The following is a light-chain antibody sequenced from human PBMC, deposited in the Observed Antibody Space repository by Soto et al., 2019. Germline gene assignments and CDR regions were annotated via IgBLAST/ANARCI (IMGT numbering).Light chain of an antibody. CDR2: AAS. V-gene: IGKV1-39*01. CDR3: QQTFSAPVT. Sequence: DIQMTQSPSSLSASVGDRVTITCRASQSISSYLNWYQQKPGEAPKILIYAASTLQSGVPSRFSGRGSGPHFSLTISSLQPEDFATYYCQQTFSAPVTFGQGTRLEIK. CDR1: QSISSY. J-gene: IGKJ2*01.